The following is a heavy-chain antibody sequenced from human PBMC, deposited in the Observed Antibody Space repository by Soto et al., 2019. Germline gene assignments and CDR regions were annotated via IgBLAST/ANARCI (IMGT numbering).Heavy chain of an antibody. Sequence: QVQLVQSGAEVKKPGASVKVSCKASGYTFTSYDINWVRQATGQGLEWMGWMNPNSGNTGYAQKFQGRVTMTRNTSISTAYMELSSLRSEDTAVYYCARGDMVRGVIILDNWFDPWGQGTLVTVSS. CDR1: GYTFTSYD. J-gene: IGHJ5*02. D-gene: IGHD3-10*01. CDR2: MNPNSGNT. V-gene: IGHV1-8*01. CDR3: ARGDMVRGVIILDNWFDP.